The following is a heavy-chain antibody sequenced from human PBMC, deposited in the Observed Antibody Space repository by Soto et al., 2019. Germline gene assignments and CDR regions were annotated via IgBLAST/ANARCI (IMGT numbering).Heavy chain of an antibody. CDR3: ARDYESKGYCSGGSCYPWFDP. D-gene: IGHD2-15*01. J-gene: IGHJ5*02. CDR2: ISYDGSNK. V-gene: IGHV3-30-3*01. CDR1: GFTFSSYA. Sequence: PGGSLRLSCAASGFTFSSYAMHWVRQAPGKGLEWVAVISYDGSNKYYADSVKGRFTISRDNSKNTLYLQMNSLRAEDTAVYYCARDYESKGYCSGGSCYPWFDPWGQGTLVTVSS.